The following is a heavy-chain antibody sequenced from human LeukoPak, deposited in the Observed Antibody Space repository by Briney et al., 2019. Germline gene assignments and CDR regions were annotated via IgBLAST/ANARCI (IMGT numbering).Heavy chain of an antibody. Sequence: PSETLSLTCTVSGGSISSYYWSWIRQPPGKGLEWIGYIYYSGSTNYNPSLKSRVTISVDTSKNQFSLKLSSVTAADTAVYYCAKDREVVVTGWYFDLWGRGTLVTVSS. CDR3: AKDREVVVTGWYFDL. D-gene: IGHD3-22*01. J-gene: IGHJ2*01. CDR2: IYYSGST. CDR1: GGSISSYY. V-gene: IGHV4-59*01.